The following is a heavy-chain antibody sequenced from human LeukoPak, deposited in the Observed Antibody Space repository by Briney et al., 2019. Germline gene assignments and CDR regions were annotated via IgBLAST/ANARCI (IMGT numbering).Heavy chain of an antibody. CDR3: ARDQGMVRGVITPYNWFDP. CDR1: GGSISSGDYY. CDR2: IYYSGST. D-gene: IGHD3-10*01. J-gene: IGHJ5*02. Sequence: PSETLSLTCTVSGGSISSGDYYWSWIRQPPGKGLEWIGYIYYSGSTYYNPSLKSRVTISVDTSKNQFSLKLSSVTAADTAVYYCARDQGMVRGVITPYNWFDPWGQGTLVTVSS. V-gene: IGHV4-30-4*01.